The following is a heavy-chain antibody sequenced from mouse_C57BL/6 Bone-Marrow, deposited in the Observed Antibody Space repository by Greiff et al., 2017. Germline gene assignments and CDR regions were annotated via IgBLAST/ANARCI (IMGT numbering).Heavy chain of an antibody. CDR2: IYPGDRDT. D-gene: IGHD1-2*01. V-gene: IGHV1-82*01. CDR1: GYAFSSSW. CDR3: ARLRRQFAY. Sequence: LEEPGPELVKPGASVKISCKASGYAFSSSWMNWVKQRPGQGLEWIGRIYPGDRDTNYNGKFKGTATLTADKSSSTAYMQRSSLTSEDSAVYFCARLRRQFAYWGQGTLVTVSA. J-gene: IGHJ3*01.